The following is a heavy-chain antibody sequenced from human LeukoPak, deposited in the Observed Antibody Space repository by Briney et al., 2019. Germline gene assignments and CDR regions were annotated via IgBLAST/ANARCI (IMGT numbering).Heavy chain of an antibody. CDR1: GGSISSGGYY. Sequence: SETLSLTCTVSGGSISSGGYYWSWIRQHPGKGLEWIGYIYYSGSTYYNPSLKSRVTISVDTSKNQFSLKLSSATAADTAVYYCARDCGSGYDYWGQGTLVTVSS. V-gene: IGHV4-31*03. CDR2: IYYSGST. D-gene: IGHD5-12*01. J-gene: IGHJ4*02. CDR3: ARDCGSGYDY.